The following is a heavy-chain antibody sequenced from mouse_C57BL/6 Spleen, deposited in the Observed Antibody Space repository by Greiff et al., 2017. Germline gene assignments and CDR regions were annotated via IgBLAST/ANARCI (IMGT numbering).Heavy chain of an antibody. D-gene: IGHD1-1*01. CDR1: GYTFTSYG. CDR2: IYPRSGNT. Sequence: QVQLQQSGAELARPGASVKLSCKASGYTFTSYGISWVKQRTGQGLEWIGEIYPRSGNTYYNEKFKGKATLTAVKSPSTAYMELHSLSSEDSAVYCCARVYLPVVANSYDSRGQGTTPTVSS. CDR3: ARVYLPVVANSYDS. J-gene: IGHJ2*01. V-gene: IGHV1-81*01.